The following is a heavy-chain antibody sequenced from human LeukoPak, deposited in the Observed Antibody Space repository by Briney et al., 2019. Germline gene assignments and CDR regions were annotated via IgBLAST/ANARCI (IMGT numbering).Heavy chain of an antibody. J-gene: IGHJ3*02. CDR2: IYTSGST. CDR3: ARPERSDAFDI. V-gene: IGHV4-61*02. D-gene: IGHD5-24*01. Sequence: SETLSLTCTVSGGSISSGSYYWSWIRQPAGKGLEWIGRIYTSGSTNYNPSLKSRVTISVDTSKNQFSLKLSSVTAADTAVYYCARPERSDAFDIWGQGTMVTVSS. CDR1: GGSISSGSYY.